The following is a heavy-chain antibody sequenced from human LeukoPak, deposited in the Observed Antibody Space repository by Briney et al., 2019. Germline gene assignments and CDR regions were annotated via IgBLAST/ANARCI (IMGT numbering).Heavy chain of an antibody. CDR3: ARGYGSGSYYRYYYYYYCMDV. CDR1: GGSFSGYY. V-gene: IGHV4-34*01. CDR2: IKDSGST. D-gene: IGHD3-10*01. J-gene: IGHJ6*02. Sequence: SGTLSLTCAVYGGSFSGYYWSWIRQPPGKGLEWIGEIKDSGSTNYNPSLKSRVTISVDTSKNQFSLKLSSVTAADTAVYYCARGYGSGSYYRYYYYYYCMDVWGQGTTVTVPS.